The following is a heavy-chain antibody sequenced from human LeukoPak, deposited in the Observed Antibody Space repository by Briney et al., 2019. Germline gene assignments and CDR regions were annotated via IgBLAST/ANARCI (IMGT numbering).Heavy chain of an antibody. Sequence: PGGSLRLSCAASGFTFSSHAMHWVRQAPGKGLEWVAVITYDGGKTYYADSVKGRFTISRDNSRNTLYLQMSSLRAEGAAVFYCARDLTGGYCSDYWGQGTLVTVSS. CDR1: GFTFSSHA. CDR2: ITYDGGKT. J-gene: IGHJ4*02. CDR3: ARDLTGGYCSDY. V-gene: IGHV3-30-3*01. D-gene: IGHD3-16*01.